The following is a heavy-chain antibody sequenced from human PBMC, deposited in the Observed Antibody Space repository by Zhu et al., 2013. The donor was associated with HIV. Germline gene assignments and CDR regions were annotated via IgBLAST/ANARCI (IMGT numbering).Heavy chain of an antibody. CDR1: GGTFSSYA. CDR3: ARGDNFGEFRT. J-gene: IGHJ5*02. D-gene: IGHD3-16*01. Sequence: QVQLVQSGAEVKKPGSSVKVSCKASGGTFSSYAVSWVRQAPGQGLEWMGGFIPILGTTSYAQKFLDRVTISADESTSTAYMVLSSLRSDDTAVYFCARGDNFGEFRTWGQGTLVTVSS. V-gene: IGHV1-69*01. CDR2: FIPILGTT.